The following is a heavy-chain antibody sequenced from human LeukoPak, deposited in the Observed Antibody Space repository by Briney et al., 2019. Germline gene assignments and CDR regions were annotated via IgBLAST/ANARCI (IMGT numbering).Heavy chain of an antibody. J-gene: IGHJ6*02. Sequence: PAGGSLRLSCTASGFTFGDYAMSWFRQAPGKGLEWVGFIRSKAYGGTTEYAASVKGRFTISRDDSKSIAYLQMNSLKTEDTAVYYCTREPEYSSSPANYYGMDVWGQGITVTVSS. CDR2: IRSKAYGGTT. CDR1: GFTFGDYA. V-gene: IGHV3-49*03. D-gene: IGHD6-13*01. CDR3: TREPEYSSSPANYYGMDV.